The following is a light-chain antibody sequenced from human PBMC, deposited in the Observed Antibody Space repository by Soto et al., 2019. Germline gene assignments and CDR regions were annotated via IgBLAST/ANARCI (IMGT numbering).Light chain of an antibody. CDR3: QSYDDSLSAVV. CDR2: VNT. CDR1: GFNIGAGRD. V-gene: IGLV1-40*01. J-gene: IGLJ2*01. Sequence: QSVLTQPPSVSGAPGQRVTISCTGTGFNIGAGRDVHWYQLLPGTAPKLLIYVNTNRPSGVPDRFSGSRSGASASLAITGLLAEDEADYYCQSYDDSLSAVVFGGGTQLPVL.